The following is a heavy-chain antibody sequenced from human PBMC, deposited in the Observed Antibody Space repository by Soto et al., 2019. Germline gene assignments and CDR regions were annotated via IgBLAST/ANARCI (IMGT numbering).Heavy chain of an antibody. CDR2: ISGSGGST. J-gene: IGHJ4*02. D-gene: IGHD1-26*01. Sequence: GGSPGLACAASGLTFSNYAMSWVRQAPGKGLEWVPAISGSGGSTYYADSVKGRFTISRDNSKNTLYLQMNSLSAGDTAVYYCATWGSSYVFDCWGQGTLVTVSS. CDR1: GLTFSNYA. V-gene: IGHV3-23*01. CDR3: ATWGSSYVFDC.